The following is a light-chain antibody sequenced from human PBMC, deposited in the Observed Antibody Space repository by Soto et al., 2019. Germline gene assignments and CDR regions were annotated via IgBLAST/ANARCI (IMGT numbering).Light chain of an antibody. Sequence: VLAQPPSVSGAPGQRVTISCTGSSSNIGAGYHVHWYQQLPGAAPKLLIFGDSNRPSGVPDRFSGSKSGTSASLAITGLQADDEADYYCQSSDSRLSGSDVFGTGTKVTVL. CDR2: GDS. J-gene: IGLJ1*01. CDR1: SSNIGAGYH. CDR3: QSSDSRLSGSDV. V-gene: IGLV1-40*01.